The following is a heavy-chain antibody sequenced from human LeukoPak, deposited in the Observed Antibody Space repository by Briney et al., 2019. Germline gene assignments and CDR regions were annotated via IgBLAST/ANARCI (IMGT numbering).Heavy chain of an antibody. CDR3: ARDRPGYSSGWYGALGY. V-gene: IGHV3-48*04. CDR2: ISSSSSTI. J-gene: IGHJ4*02. CDR1: GFTFSSYS. D-gene: IGHD6-19*01. Sequence: GGSLRLSCAASGFTFSSYSMNWVRQAPGKGLEWVSYISSSSSTIYYADSVKGRFTISRGDAKNSLYLQMNSLRAEDTAVYYCARDRPGYSSGWYGALGYWGQGTLGTVSS.